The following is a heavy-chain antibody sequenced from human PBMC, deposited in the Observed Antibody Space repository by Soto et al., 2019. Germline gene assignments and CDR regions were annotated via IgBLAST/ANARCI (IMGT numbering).Heavy chain of an antibody. CDR3: ARCASGGYYNYYAMDV. D-gene: IGHD2-15*01. V-gene: IGHV3-9*01. Sequence: EVQLIESGGGWVQPGTSLRVSCAASGFTFHEYAMHWVRQAPGKGLEWVSGISSDGDTIAYADSVQGRFTVFRDNAKNSLYLQMNSLRDEDTAVYYCARCASGGYYNYYAMDVWGQGTTVTVSS. CDR2: ISSDGDTI. J-gene: IGHJ6*02. CDR1: GFTFHEYA.